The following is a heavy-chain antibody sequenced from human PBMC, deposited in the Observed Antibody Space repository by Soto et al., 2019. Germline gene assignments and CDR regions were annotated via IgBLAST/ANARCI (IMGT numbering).Heavy chain of an antibody. CDR2: IKQDGSEK. CDR1: GFTFSSYW. V-gene: IGHV3-7*01. J-gene: IGHJ6*03. D-gene: IGHD5-12*01. CDR3: AREGPEWLRGEDIYYYYYYMDV. Sequence: DVQLVESGGGLVQPGGSLRLSCAASGFTFSSYWMSWVRQAPGKGLEWVANIKQDGSEKYYVDAVKGRFTISRDNAKNSLYLQMNSLIAEDTAVYYCAREGPEWLRGEDIYYYYYYMDVWGKGTTVTVSS.